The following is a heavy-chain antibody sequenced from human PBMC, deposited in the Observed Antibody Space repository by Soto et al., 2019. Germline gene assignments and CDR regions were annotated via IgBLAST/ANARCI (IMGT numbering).Heavy chain of an antibody. J-gene: IGHJ4*02. Sequence: TLSLTCAVSXGSFRGYFWSWIRQSPDKGLEWIGEINDSGSTYYNPSFKSRLTISVDTSKSQISLRLTSLTAADSAVYYCQGGDFWGQGTRVTVSS. CDR2: INDSGST. CDR1: XGSFRGYF. CDR3: QGGDF. V-gene: IGHV4-34*01. D-gene: IGHD3-16*01.